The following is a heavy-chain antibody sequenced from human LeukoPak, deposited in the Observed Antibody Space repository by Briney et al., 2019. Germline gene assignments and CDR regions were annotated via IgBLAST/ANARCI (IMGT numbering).Heavy chain of an antibody. CDR2: IWYDGSNK. CDR1: GFTSSSYG. Sequence: GGSLRLSCAASGFTSSSYGMHWVRQAPGKGLEWVAVIWYDGSNKYYADSVKGRFTISRDNSKNTLYLQMNSLRAEDTAVYYCARDRDGYLPDYWGQGTLVTVSS. J-gene: IGHJ4*02. V-gene: IGHV3-33*01. CDR3: ARDRDGYLPDY. D-gene: IGHD5-24*01.